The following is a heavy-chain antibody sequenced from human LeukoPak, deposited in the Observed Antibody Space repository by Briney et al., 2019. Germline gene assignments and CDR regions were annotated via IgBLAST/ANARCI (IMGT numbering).Heavy chain of an antibody. D-gene: IGHD5-12*01. CDR3: ARDDRLGKYAFDI. V-gene: IGHV4-39*07. CDR1: GGSISSSSYY. Sequence: SETLSLTCTVSGGSISSSSYYWGWIRQPPGKGLEWIGSIYYSGSTYYNPSLKSRVTISVDTSKNQFSLKLSSVTAADTAVYYCARDDRLGKYAFDIWGQGTMVTVSS. J-gene: IGHJ3*02. CDR2: IYYSGST.